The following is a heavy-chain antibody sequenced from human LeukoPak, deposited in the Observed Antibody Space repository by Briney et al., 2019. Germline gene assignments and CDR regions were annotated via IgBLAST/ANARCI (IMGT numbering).Heavy chain of an antibody. J-gene: IGHJ4*02. V-gene: IGHV5-51*01. Sequence: GESLKISSKSSGYSFASSGIGWVRQMPGKGLEWMGIIYPGASDTRYSPSFQGQVTISVDKSITTAYLQWSSLRASDTAMYYCARDMAAAGTDVFVYWGQGTLVTVSS. CDR2: IYPGASDT. D-gene: IGHD6-13*01. CDR3: ARDMAAAGTDVFVY. CDR1: GYSFASSG.